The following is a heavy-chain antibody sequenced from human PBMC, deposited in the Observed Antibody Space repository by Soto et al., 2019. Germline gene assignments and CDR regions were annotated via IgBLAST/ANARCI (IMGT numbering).Heavy chain of an antibody. D-gene: IGHD2-8*01. Sequence: PSETLSLTCAVYGESFSGYYLSWIRQPPGKGLEWIGEVNHSGNTNYNPALKSRVTISEDTSKSQFSLKLTSVTAADTAIYYCARATIQGHQSAVGVGVSQTLDYWGQGIQVTVSS. CDR2: VNHSGNT. CDR3: ARATIQGHQSAVGVGVSQTLDY. CDR1: GESFSGYY. V-gene: IGHV4-34*01. J-gene: IGHJ4*02.